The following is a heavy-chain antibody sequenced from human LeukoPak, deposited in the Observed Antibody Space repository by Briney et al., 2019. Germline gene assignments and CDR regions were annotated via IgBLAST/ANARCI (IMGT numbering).Heavy chain of an antibody. CDR3: ARGRNIAVAGTRWFDP. Sequence: ASVKVSCKASGYTFTGYYMHWVRQAPGQGLEWMGWINPNSGGTNYAQKFQGRVNITRDQSLSTAYMELSRLRSDDTAVCYCARGRNIAVAGTRWFDPWGQGTLVTVSS. CDR2: INPNSGGT. J-gene: IGHJ5*02. CDR1: GYTFTGYY. D-gene: IGHD6-19*01. V-gene: IGHV1-2*02.